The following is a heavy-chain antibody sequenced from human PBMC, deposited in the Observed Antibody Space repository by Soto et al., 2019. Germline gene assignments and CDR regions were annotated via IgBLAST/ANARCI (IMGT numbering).Heavy chain of an antibody. J-gene: IGHJ4*02. CDR1: GFTFSSYA. D-gene: IGHD3-16*01. Sequence: GGSLRLSCAASGFTFSSYAMSWVRQAPGKGLEWVSAISGSGGSTYYADSVKGRFTISRDNSKNTLYLQMNSLRAEDTAVYYCAKGAGRNDYVWGSFDYWGQGTLVTVSS. CDR2: ISGSGGST. CDR3: AKGAGRNDYVWGSFDY. V-gene: IGHV3-23*01.